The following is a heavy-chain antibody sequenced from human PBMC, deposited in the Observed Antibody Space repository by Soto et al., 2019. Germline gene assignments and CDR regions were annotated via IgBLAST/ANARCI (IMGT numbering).Heavy chain of an antibody. Sequence: QLQLQESGPGLVKPSETLSLTCTVSGGSISSSSYYWGWIRQPPGKGLEWIGSIYYSGSTYYNPSLKSRVTISVDTSKNQFSLKLSSVTAADTAVYYCARQKGGYYREYFQHWGQGTLVTVSS. CDR1: GGSISSSSYY. J-gene: IGHJ1*01. V-gene: IGHV4-39*01. D-gene: IGHD3-22*01. CDR3: ARQKGGYYREYFQH. CDR2: IYYSGST.